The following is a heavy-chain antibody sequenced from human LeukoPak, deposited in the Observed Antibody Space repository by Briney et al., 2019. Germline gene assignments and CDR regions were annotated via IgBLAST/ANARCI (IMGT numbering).Heavy chain of an antibody. J-gene: IGHJ4*02. CDR2: IRYDGSNK. D-gene: IGHD5-18*01. Sequence: PGGSLRLSCAASGFTFSSYAMSWVRQAPGKGLEWVAFIRYDGSNKYYADSVKGRFTISRDNSKNTLYLQMNSLRAEDTAVYYCAKDGVLKVDTAILWGQGTLVTVSS. CDR3: AKDGVLKVDTAIL. V-gene: IGHV3-30*02. CDR1: GFTFSSYA.